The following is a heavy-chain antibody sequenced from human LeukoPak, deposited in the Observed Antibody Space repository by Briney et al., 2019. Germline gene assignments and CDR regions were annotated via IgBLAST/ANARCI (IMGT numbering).Heavy chain of an antibody. D-gene: IGHD5-12*01. J-gene: IGHJ4*02. CDR2: ISYSGST. CDR3: ARSGGYVLNFDY. CDR1: XGSMNNYY. V-gene: IGHV4-59*08. Sequence: AXXXSLXCTVWXGSMNNYYWNXXRXPPXXXXXXVGYISYSGSTNYNPPLKSRVTISVDTSKNQFSLKLSSVTAADTAVYYCARSGGYVLNFDYWGQGNLVTVSS.